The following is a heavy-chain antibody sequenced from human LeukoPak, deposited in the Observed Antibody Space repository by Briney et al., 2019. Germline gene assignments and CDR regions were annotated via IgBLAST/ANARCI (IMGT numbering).Heavy chain of an antibody. CDR3: AKCSIVRATPSYYFDP. CDR1: GYTHTLYG. D-gene: IGHD1-26*01. J-gene: IGHJ5*02. Sequence: GASVKLSYKAPGYTHTLYGICWLRQAPGQGLEWMGWISAYNGNTNYAQKLQGRVTMTTDTSTSTGYMELRSLRSDDTAVYYCAKCSIVRATPSYYFDPWGRGTLVTVSS. V-gene: IGHV1-18*01. CDR2: ISAYNGNT.